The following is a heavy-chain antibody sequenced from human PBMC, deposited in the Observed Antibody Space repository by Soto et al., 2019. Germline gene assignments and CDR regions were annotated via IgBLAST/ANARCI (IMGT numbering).Heavy chain of an antibody. J-gene: IGHJ5*02. D-gene: IGHD2-2*01. CDR2: IYYTGKT. CDR1: GDYIHVGGYY. Sequence: SETLSLTCSVSGDYIHVGGYYWTWIRQRPGKGLEWMGYIYYTGKTYYNPSLESRLTMSVDRSKNQFSLRLTSVTAADTAVYFCGRDLTSNANCIDPWGQGALVTVSS. V-gene: IGHV4-30-4*01. CDR3: GRDLTSNANCIDP.